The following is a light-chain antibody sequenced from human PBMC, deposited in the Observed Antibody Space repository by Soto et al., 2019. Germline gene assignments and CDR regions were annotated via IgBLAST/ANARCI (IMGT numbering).Light chain of an antibody. CDR2: EVS. CDR3: SSYAGNNNLV. CDR1: SSDVGGYNY. Sequence: QSALTQPPSASGSPGQSVTISCTGTSSDVGGYNYVSWYQQHPGKAPKLMIYEVSKRPSVVPDRFSGSKSGNTASLTVSGLQAEDEADYYCSSYAGNNNLVFGGGTKLTVL. V-gene: IGLV2-8*01. J-gene: IGLJ2*01.